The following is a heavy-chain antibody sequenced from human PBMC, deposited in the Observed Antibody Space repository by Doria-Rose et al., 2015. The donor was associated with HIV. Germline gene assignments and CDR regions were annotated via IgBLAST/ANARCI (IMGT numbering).Heavy chain of an antibody. CDR1: GFSLSSPGMG. Sequence: QITLKESGPALVRPTETLTLTCTVSGFSLSSPGMGVSWIRQPPGKALEWLANIFSDDERSYKTSLKSRLTISRGTSKSQVVLTMTDMDPVDTATYYCARIKSSRWYHKYYFDFWGQGTLVIVSA. V-gene: IGHV2-26*01. D-gene: IGHD6-13*01. CDR3: ARIKSSRWYHKYYFDF. CDR2: IFSDDER. J-gene: IGHJ4*02.